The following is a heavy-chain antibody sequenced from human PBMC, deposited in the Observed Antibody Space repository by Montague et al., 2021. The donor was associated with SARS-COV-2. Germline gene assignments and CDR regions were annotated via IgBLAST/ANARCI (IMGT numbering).Heavy chain of an antibody. J-gene: IGHJ4*02. CDR3: AKSSGSYGDYFDY. V-gene: IGHV3-23*03. CDR2: IYSGGSST. Sequence: YPSLSCAASGFTFSSYAMSWFRQAPGKGLEWVSVIYSGGSSTFYADSVKGRFAISRDKSKNTLYLQMNSLRAEDTAVYYCAKSSGSYGDYFDYWGQGTLVTVSS. CDR1: GFTFSSYA. D-gene: IGHD1-26*01.